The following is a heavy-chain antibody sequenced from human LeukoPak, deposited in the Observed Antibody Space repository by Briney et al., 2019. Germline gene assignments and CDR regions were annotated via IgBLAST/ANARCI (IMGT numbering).Heavy chain of an antibody. J-gene: IGHJ4*02. CDR2: IKSDGSTT. CDR1: GFTFSSYW. V-gene: IGHV3-74*01. CDR3: ARVVDTHFDY. Sequence: GGSLRLSCAASGFTFSSYWMHWVRQAPGKGLVWVSRIKSDGSTTTYADSVKGRFTISRDNAKNTLYLQMNCLRAEDTAVYYCARVVDTHFDYWGQGTLVTVSS. D-gene: IGHD5-18*01.